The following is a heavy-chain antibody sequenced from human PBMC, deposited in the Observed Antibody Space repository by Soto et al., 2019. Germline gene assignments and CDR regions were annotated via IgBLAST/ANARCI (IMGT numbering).Heavy chain of an antibody. J-gene: IGHJ6*02. CDR1: GYTFTGYY. D-gene: IGHD3-10*01. Sequence: ASVKVSCKASGYTFTGYYMHWVRQAPGQGLEWMGWINPNSGGTNYAQKFQGRVTMTRDTSISTAYMELSRLRSDDTAVYYCARPTMVRGAKTYYYYGMDVWGQGTTVIVSS. CDR2: INPNSGGT. CDR3: ARPTMVRGAKTYYYYGMDV. V-gene: IGHV1-2*02.